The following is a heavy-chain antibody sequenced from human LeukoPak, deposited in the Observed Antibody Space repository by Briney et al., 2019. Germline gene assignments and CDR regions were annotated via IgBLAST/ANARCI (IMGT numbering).Heavy chain of an antibody. D-gene: IGHD4-23*01. CDR3: ARWDYGGTNDAFDI. V-gene: IGHV4-61*01. CDR2: IYYSGST. Sequence: KSSETLSLTCTVSGGSVSNNSYYWSWIRQPPGKGLEWIGYIYYSGSTNYNPSLKSRVTISVDTSKNQFPLKLSSVTAADTAVYYCARWDYGGTNDAFDIWGQGTMVTVSS. J-gene: IGHJ3*02. CDR1: GGSVSNNSYY.